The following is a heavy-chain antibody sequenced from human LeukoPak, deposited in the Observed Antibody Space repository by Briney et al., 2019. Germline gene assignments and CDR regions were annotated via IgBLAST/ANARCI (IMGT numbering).Heavy chain of an antibody. D-gene: IGHD3-10*01. CDR1: GGSITSSNYC. CDR2: SYYSGST. J-gene: IGHJ6*03. Sequence: SETLSLTCTVSGGSITSSNYCWGWIRQPPGKGLEWIGHSYYSGSTYYNPSLKSRVTMSVDTSKNQFSLKLSSVTAADTAVYYCARMKTYYYGSGSYYTGYYYYYMDVWGKGTTVTISS. CDR3: ARMKTYYYGSGSYYTGYYYYYMDV. V-gene: IGHV4-39*07.